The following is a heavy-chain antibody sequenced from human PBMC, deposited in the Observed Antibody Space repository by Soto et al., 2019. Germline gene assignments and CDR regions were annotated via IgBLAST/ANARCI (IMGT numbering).Heavy chain of an antibody. V-gene: IGHV1-69*02. J-gene: IGHJ5*02. CDR2: IIPILGLA. Sequence: QVQLVQSGAEVKKPGSSVKVSCKASGGTFSSYTISWVRQAPGQGLEWMGRIIPILGLANYAQKFQGRVTITADKSTSTAYMELSSLRSEDTAVYYCARVSYLRGYQGGWFDPWGQGTLVTVSS. D-gene: IGHD3-22*01. CDR1: GGTFSSYT. CDR3: ARVSYLRGYQGGWFDP.